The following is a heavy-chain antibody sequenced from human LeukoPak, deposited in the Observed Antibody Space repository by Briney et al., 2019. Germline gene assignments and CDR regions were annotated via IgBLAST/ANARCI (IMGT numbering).Heavy chain of an antibody. D-gene: IGHD5-12*01. CDR1: GYTFTSYA. CDR2: INPNSGGR. CDR3: ARPYGGYTRGAPFDY. J-gene: IGHJ4*02. V-gene: IGHV1-2*02. Sequence: ASVKVSCKASGYTFTSYAMNWVRQAPGQGLEWMGWINPNSGGRNYAQKFQGRVTLTRDTYISTAYMELTRLRSDDTAVYCCARPYGGYTRGAPFDYWGQGTLVTVSS.